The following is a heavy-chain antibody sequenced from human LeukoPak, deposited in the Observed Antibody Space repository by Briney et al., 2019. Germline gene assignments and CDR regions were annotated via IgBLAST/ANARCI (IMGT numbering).Heavy chain of an antibody. Sequence: SETLSLTCAVYGGSFSGYYWSWIRQPPGKGLEWIGEINHGGSTNYNPSLKSRVTISVDTSKNQFSLKLSSVTAADTAVYYCATGTPLDVWGQGTTVTVSS. D-gene: IGHD1-1*01. V-gene: IGHV4-34*01. J-gene: IGHJ6*02. CDR2: INHGGST. CDR1: GGSFSGYY. CDR3: ATGTPLDV.